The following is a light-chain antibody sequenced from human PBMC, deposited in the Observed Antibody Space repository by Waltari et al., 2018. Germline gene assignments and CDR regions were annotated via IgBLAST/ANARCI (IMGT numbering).Light chain of an antibody. CDR2: LAS. CDR3: MQSLELPRT. J-gene: IGKJ5*01. V-gene: IGKV2-28*01. Sequence: DIVMTQSPLSLPVTPGEPASISCRSSQSLLHSNGHNYLEWYLQKPGQSPQLLMYLASTRASGVPDRFSGSGSGTDFTLKINRVEADDVGVYYCMQSLELPRTFGQGTRLDIK. CDR1: QSLLHSNGHNY.